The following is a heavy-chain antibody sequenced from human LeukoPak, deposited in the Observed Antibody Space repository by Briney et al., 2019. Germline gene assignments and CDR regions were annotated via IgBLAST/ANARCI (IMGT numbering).Heavy chain of an antibody. CDR3: ARLVSTGTHGYFDY. D-gene: IGHD2-8*02. Sequence: SETLSLTCTVSDGSINWGWIRQPPGKGLEWVGSMSYSGSTIYNPSLKSRVTMSVDTSKNQFSLKLSSVTAADTAVYFCARLVSTGTHGYFDYWGQGTLVAVSS. V-gene: IGHV4-39*07. CDR1: DGSIN. J-gene: IGHJ4*02. CDR2: MSYSGST.